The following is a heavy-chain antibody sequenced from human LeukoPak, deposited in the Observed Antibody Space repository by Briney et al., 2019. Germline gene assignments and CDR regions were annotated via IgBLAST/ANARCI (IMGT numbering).Heavy chain of an antibody. D-gene: IGHD3-9*01. CDR3: AREVQSHYDILTGYRNWFDP. CDR2: TSSSSSTI. CDR1: GFTFSSYS. V-gene: IGHV3-48*04. Sequence: PGGSLRLSCAASGFTFSSYSMNWVRQAPGKGLEWVSYTSSSSSTIYYADSVKGRFTISRDNAKNSLYLQMNSLRAEDTAVYYCAREVQSHYDILTGYRNWFDPWGQGTLVTVSS. J-gene: IGHJ5*02.